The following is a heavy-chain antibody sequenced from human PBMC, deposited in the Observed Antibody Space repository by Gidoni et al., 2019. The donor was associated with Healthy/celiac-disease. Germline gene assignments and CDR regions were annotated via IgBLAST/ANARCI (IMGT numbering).Heavy chain of an antibody. CDR2: TYPGDSDT. CDR1: GYSFTSYW. CDR3: ARPYCGGDCLKGFEAFDI. V-gene: IGHV5-51*01. J-gene: IGHJ3*02. Sequence: EVQLVQSGAEVKTPGESLKISCKGSGYSFTSYWIGWVRQMPGKGLEWMGITYPGDSDTRYSPSFQGQVTISADKSISTAYLQWSSLKASDTAMYYCARPYCGGDCLKGFEAFDIWGQGTMVTVSS. D-gene: IGHD2-21*01.